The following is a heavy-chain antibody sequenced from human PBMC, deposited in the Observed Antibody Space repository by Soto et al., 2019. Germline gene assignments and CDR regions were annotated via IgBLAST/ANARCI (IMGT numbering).Heavy chain of an antibody. CDR3: ARHVDAAAIGY. Sequence: LSLTCTVSGGYISSYYWSWIRQPPGKGLEWIGYIYYTGSTNYNPSLKSRLTISVDTSKNQFSLKLSSVTAADTAVYYCARHVDAAAIGYWGQGTLVTVSS. CDR1: GGYISSYY. D-gene: IGHD6-13*01. V-gene: IGHV4-59*08. J-gene: IGHJ4*02. CDR2: IYYTGST.